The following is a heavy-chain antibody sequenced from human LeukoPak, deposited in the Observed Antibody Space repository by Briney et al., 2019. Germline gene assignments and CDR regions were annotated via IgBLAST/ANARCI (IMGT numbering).Heavy chain of an antibody. Sequence: ASVKVSCKASGYTFTGYYVHWVRQAPGQGLEWMGWINPNSGGTNYAQKFQGRVTMTRDTSISTAYMELSRLRSDDTAVYYCARDGGWLQLRDYFDYWGQGTLVTVSS. CDR1: GYTFTGYY. V-gene: IGHV1-2*02. J-gene: IGHJ4*02. CDR2: INPNSGGT. D-gene: IGHD5-24*01. CDR3: ARDGGWLQLRDYFDY.